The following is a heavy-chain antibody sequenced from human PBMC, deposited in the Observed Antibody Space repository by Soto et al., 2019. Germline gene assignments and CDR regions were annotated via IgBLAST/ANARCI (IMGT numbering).Heavy chain of an antibody. J-gene: IGHJ6*02. CDR3: AVLGYCSSTSCPLYYYGMDV. D-gene: IGHD2-2*01. Sequence: PGEPLKIACKGSGYSFTSYWISWVRQMPGKGLEWMGRIDPSDSYTNYSPSFQGHVTISADKSISTAYLQWSSLKASDTAMYYCAVLGYCSSTSCPLYYYGMDVWGQGTTVTVSS. V-gene: IGHV5-10-1*01. CDR2: IDPSDSYT. CDR1: GYSFTSYW.